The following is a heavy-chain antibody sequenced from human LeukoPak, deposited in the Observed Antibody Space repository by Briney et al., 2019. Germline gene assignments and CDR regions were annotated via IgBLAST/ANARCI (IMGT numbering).Heavy chain of an antibody. V-gene: IGHV4-30-2*01. D-gene: IGHD2-15*01. CDR3: ARAGSCSGGSCYFWFDP. Sequence: SQTLSLTCAVSGASISSGGYSWSWIRQPPGKGLEWIGYIYHSGSTYYNPSLKSRVTMSVDRSKNQFSLKLSSVTAADTAVYYCARAGSCSGGSCYFWFDPWGQGTLVAVSS. CDR2: IYHSGST. CDR1: GASISSGGYS. J-gene: IGHJ5*02.